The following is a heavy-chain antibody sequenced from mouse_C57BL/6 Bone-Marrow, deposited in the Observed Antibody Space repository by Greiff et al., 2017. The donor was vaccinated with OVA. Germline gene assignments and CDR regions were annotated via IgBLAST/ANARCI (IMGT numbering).Heavy chain of an antibody. J-gene: IGHJ4*01. CDR3: ARLRRGYYYAMDY. CDR1: GYAFSSSW. V-gene: IGHV1-82*01. Sequence: QVQLQQSGPELVKPGASVKISCKASGYAFSSSWMNWVKQRPGKGLEWIGRICPGDGDTNYNGKFKGKATLTADKSSSTAYMQLSSLTSEDSAVYFCARLRRGYYYAMDYWGQGTSVTVSS. CDR2: ICPGDGDT. D-gene: IGHD2-12*01.